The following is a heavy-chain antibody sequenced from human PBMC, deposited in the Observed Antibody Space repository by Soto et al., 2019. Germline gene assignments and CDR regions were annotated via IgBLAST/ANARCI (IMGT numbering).Heavy chain of an antibody. J-gene: IGHJ4*02. Sequence: SETLSLTCAVSGYSISSGDYWAWIQQPPGKGLEWIGSSYHSGSTYYKPSLKSRVTISVDTSKNQFSLKLRSVTAAETAVYYCGRDPGDLVHYFDCRGQGTLVTVSS. D-gene: IGHD7-27*01. CDR3: GRDPGDLVHYFDC. CDR1: GYSISSGDY. V-gene: IGHV4-38-2*02. CDR2: SYHSGST.